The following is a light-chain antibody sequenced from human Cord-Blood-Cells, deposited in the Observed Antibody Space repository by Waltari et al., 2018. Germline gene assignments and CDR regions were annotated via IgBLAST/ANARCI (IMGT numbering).Light chain of an antibody. CDR1: SSYVGSSNL. CDR3: CSYAGSSTFYV. Sequence: QSALTQPASVSGSPGQSITISCTGTSSYVGSSNLVSWYQQPPGKAPKLMIYEGSKRPSGVSNRFSGSKSGNTASLTISGLQAEDEADYYCCSYAGSSTFYVFGTGTKVTVL. V-gene: IGLV2-23*01. CDR2: EGS. J-gene: IGLJ1*01.